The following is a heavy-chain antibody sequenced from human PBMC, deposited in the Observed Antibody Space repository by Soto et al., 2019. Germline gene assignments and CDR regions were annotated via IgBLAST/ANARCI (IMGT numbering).Heavy chain of an antibody. V-gene: IGHV4-61*01. CDR2: IYYSGST. J-gene: IGHJ4*02. Sequence: ETLSLTCTVSGGSVSSGSYYWSWIRQPPGKGLEWIGYIYYSGSTNYNPSLKSRVTISVDTSKNQFSLKLSSVTAADTAVYYCARGEQWLRWAFDYWGQGTLVTVSS. CDR3: ARGEQWLRWAFDY. D-gene: IGHD6-19*01. CDR1: GGSVSSGSYY.